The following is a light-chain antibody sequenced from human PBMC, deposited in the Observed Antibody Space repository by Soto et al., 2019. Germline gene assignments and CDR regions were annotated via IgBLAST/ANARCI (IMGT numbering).Light chain of an antibody. V-gene: IGLV2-14*01. CDR1: TSDIGAFNY. Sequence: QSALTQPASVSGSPGQSIAISCTGTTSDIGAFNYVSWYQRHPGTAPKLIIYEVNTRPSGVSDRFSGSKSGNTASLTISGLQAEDEADYYCTSYTTSATLLFGGGTQLTVL. CDR3: TSYTTSATLL. CDR2: EVN. J-gene: IGLJ7*01.